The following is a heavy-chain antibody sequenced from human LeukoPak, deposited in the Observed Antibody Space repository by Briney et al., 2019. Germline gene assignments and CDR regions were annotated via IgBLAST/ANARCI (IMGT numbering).Heavy chain of an antibody. J-gene: IGHJ4*02. CDR2: ISAYNGNT. D-gene: IGHD3-22*01. CDR3: ARAPTYYYDSSALGD. Sequence: ASVKVSCKASGYTFTSYGISWVRQAPGQGLEWMGWISAYNGNTNYAQKLQGRVTMTTDTSTSTAYMELRSLRSDDMAVYYCARAPTYYYDSSALGDWGQGTLVTVSS. CDR1: GYTFTSYG. V-gene: IGHV1-18*03.